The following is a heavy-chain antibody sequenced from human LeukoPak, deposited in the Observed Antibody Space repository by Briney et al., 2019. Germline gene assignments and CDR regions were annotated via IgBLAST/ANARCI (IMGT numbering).Heavy chain of an antibody. Sequence: GGSLRLSCAASGFTFSSYSMNWVRQAPGKGLEWVSSISTSSSYIYYADSVKGRFTISRDNSKNTLYLQMNSLRGDDTAVYYCAKDGTSYYYIYYWGQGTLVTVSS. D-gene: IGHD2/OR15-2a*01. CDR1: GFTFSSYS. CDR2: ISTSSSYI. CDR3: AKDGTSYYYIYY. V-gene: IGHV3-21*01. J-gene: IGHJ4*02.